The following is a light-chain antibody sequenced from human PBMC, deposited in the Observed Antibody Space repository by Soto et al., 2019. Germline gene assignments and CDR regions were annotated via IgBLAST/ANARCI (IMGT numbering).Light chain of an antibody. CDR3: TSYGRSSTLYV. CDR1: SSDVGGYNF. J-gene: IGLJ1*01. CDR2: DVN. V-gene: IGLV2-14*01. Sequence: QSALTQPASVSGSPGQSITISCTGTSSDVGGYNFVSWYQQHPGKAPKLMIYDVNTRPSGVSDRFSGSKSGNTASLTISGLQAEDEADYYCTSYGRSSTLYVFGGGTKLTVL.